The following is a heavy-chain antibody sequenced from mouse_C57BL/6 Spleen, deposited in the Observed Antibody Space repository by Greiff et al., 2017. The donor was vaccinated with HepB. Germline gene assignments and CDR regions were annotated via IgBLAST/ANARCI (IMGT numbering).Heavy chain of an antibody. J-gene: IGHJ4*01. V-gene: IGHV1-82*01. CDR3: ANYYGSSHYAMDY. CDR1: GYALSSSW. CDR2: IYPGDGDT. D-gene: IGHD1-1*01. Sequence: QVQPQQSGPERVRPGASVKISSKASGYALSSSWMNWVKKRPGKGLGWIGRIYPGDGDTNYNGKFKGKATLTADKSSSTAYMQLSSLTSEDSAVYFCANYYGSSHYAMDYWGQGTSVTVSS.